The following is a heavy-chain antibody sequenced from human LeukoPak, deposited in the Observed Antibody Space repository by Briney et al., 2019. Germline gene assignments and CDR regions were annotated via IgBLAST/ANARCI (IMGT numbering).Heavy chain of an antibody. Sequence: GGSLRLSCAASGFTFSGSPIHWVRQASGKGLEWAGRIRSKVNRYATAYAASVKGRFTISRDDSENTAYLQMNSLKTEDTAVYYCTRRPGGSDWYFDLWGRGTLVTVSS. CDR3: TRRPGGSDWYFDL. CDR1: GFTFSGSP. CDR2: IRSKVNRYAT. D-gene: IGHD3-16*01. J-gene: IGHJ2*01. V-gene: IGHV3-73*01.